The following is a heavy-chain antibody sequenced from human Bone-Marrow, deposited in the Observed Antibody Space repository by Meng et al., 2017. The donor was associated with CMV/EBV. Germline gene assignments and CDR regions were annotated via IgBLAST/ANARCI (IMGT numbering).Heavy chain of an antibody. CDR3: ARGETYDFWSGYPVYFDY. Sequence: GESLKISCAASGFTFSSYSMNWVRQAPGKGLEWVSSISSSSSYIYYADSVKGRFTISRDNAKNSLYLQMNSLRAEDTAVYYCARGETYDFWSGYPVYFDYWGQGTLVTVSS. CDR2: ISSSSSYI. J-gene: IGHJ4*02. V-gene: IGHV3-21*01. D-gene: IGHD3-3*01. CDR1: GFTFSSYS.